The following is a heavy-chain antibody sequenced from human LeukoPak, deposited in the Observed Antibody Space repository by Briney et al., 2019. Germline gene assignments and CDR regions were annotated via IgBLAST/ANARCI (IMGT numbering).Heavy chain of an antibody. CDR1: GGSISSYY. Sequence: PSETLSLTCTVSGGSISSYYWSWIRQPAGKGLEWIGRIYTSGSTNYNPSLTSRVTMSVDTSKNQFSLRLSSVTAADTAVYYCARYCSGGSCWEYDAFDIWGQGTMVTVSS. J-gene: IGHJ3*02. CDR2: IYTSGST. CDR3: ARYCSGGSCWEYDAFDI. D-gene: IGHD2-15*01. V-gene: IGHV4-4*07.